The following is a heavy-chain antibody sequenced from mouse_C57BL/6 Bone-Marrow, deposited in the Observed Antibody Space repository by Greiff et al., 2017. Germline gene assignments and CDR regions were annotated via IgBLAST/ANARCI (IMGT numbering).Heavy chain of an antibody. Sequence: QVQLQQSGAELARPGASVKLSCKASGYTFTSYGISWVKQRTGQGLEWIGEIYPRSGNTYYNEKFKGKATLTADKSSSTAYMGLRSLTSEDSAVYFCARPVSTMVTTWFAYWGQGTLVTVSA. CDR3: ARPVSTMVTTWFAY. CDR2: IYPRSGNT. D-gene: IGHD2-2*01. J-gene: IGHJ3*01. CDR1: GYTFTSYG. V-gene: IGHV1-81*01.